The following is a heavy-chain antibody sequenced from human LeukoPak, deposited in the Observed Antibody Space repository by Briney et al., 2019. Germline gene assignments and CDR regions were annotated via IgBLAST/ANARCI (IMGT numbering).Heavy chain of an antibody. Sequence: PGGSLRLSCATSGFTFSSYWMSWVRQAPGKGLEWVANIKQDGSEKNYLDSVKGRFAISRDNAKNSLYLQMNSLRAEDTAVYYCARQRYHDSWGQGTLVTVSS. CDR1: GFTFSSYW. CDR2: IKQDGSEK. V-gene: IGHV3-7*01. D-gene: IGHD2-2*01. J-gene: IGHJ4*02. CDR3: ARQRYHDS.